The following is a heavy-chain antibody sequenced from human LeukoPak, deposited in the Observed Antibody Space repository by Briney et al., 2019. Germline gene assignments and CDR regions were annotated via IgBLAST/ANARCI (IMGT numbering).Heavy chain of an antibody. CDR3: ARVGGRDYYDSSGYYYAVKPWYFDL. CDR1: GGSISSGDYY. Sequence: SETLSLTCTVSGGSISSGDYYWSWIRQPPGKGLEWIGYIYYSGSTYYNPSLKSRVTISVDTSKNQFSLKLSSVTAADTAVYYCARVGGRDYYDSSGYYYAVKPWYFDLWGRGTLVTVPS. J-gene: IGHJ2*01. CDR2: IYYSGST. D-gene: IGHD3-22*01. V-gene: IGHV4-30-4*01.